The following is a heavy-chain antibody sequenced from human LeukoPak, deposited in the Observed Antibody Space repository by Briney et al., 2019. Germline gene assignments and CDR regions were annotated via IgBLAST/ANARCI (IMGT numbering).Heavy chain of an antibody. D-gene: IGHD3-9*01. CDR3: ARDRDWSFDY. V-gene: IGHV3-48*04. CDR1: GFSFRENS. J-gene: IGHJ4*02. CDR2: IRGSSSAM. Sequence: GSLRLSFAASGFSFRENSMKWVRQAPGEGLEWVSNIRGSSSAMNYADSVKGRFTISRDNAKNSLYLEMSSLRAEDTAVYYCARDRDWSFDYWGLGTLVSVSS.